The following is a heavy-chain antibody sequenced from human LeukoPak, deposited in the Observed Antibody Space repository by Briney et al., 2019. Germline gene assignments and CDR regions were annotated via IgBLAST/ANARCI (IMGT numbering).Heavy chain of an antibody. Sequence: PGGSLRLSCAAPGFTFSDFGMHWVRQAPGKGLEWVAFIRNDGSNDYYPDSVKGRFTISRDNSRTTLYLQMHSLRIEDTAVYSCVKGGSSSHNWFDPWGQGILVTVSS. D-gene: IGHD6-13*01. J-gene: IGHJ5*02. CDR1: GFTFSDFG. CDR2: IRNDGSND. V-gene: IGHV3-30*02. CDR3: VKGGSSSHNWFDP.